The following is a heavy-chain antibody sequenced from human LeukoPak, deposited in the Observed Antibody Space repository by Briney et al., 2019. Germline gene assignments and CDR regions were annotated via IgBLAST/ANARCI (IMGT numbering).Heavy chain of an antibody. CDR2: IKQDGGEK. J-gene: IGHJ4*02. CDR1: GFTFSNYW. V-gene: IGHV3-7*01. Sequence: GGSLRLSCAASGFTFSNYWMNWVRQAPGKGLEWVANIKQDGGEKSYVDSVKGRFTISRDNAKNSLHLQMNSLRAEDTAVYYCASAHYDFWSGYYPYYFDYWGQGTLVTVSS. D-gene: IGHD3-3*01. CDR3: ASAHYDFWSGYYPYYFDY.